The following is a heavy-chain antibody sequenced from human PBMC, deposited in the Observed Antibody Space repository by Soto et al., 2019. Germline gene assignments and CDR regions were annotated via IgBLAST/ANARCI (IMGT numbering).Heavy chain of an antibody. J-gene: IGHJ6*02. CDR3: ARQAAAGKYYYAMDV. CDR2: IYPGDSDT. Sequence: EVQLVQSGPEVKKPGESLKISCKASGYSFTTYWIGWARQMPGKGLEGMVSIYPGDSDTRYSPSFQGQVTISADKSINTTYLQWSGLKASDTAIYYCARQAAAGKYYYAMDVWGQGTTVTVSS. V-gene: IGHV5-51*01. CDR1: GYSFTTYW. D-gene: IGHD6-13*01.